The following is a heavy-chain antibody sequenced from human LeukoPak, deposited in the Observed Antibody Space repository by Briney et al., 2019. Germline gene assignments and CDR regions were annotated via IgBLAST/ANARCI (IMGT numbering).Heavy chain of an antibody. CDR3: ARGESSDCTCIDY. CDR1: GCTVSSRY. CDR2: IHGDGST. Sequence: GGSLRLSCADSGCTVSSRYMSWVRQAPGKGLEWVSVIHGDGSTYYADSVKGRFTISRDNSKNTLYLQMNSLRAEDTAVYYCARGESSDCTCIDYWGQGTLVSVSS. J-gene: IGHJ4*02. D-gene: IGHD2-21*02. V-gene: IGHV3-53*01.